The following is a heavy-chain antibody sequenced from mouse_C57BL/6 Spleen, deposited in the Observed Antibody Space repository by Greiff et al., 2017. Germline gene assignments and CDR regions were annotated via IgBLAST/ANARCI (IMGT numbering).Heavy chain of an antibody. CDR3: ARRGFYYSNYWYFDV. Sequence: QVQLQQPGAELVKPGASVKLSCKASGYTFTSYWMQWVKQRPGQGLEWIGEIDPSDSYTNYNQKFKGKATLTVDTSSSTAYMQLSSLTSEDSAVYYCARRGFYYSNYWYFDVWGTGTTVTVSS. CDR1: GYTFTSYW. V-gene: IGHV1-50*01. J-gene: IGHJ1*03. CDR2: IDPSDSYT. D-gene: IGHD2-5*01.